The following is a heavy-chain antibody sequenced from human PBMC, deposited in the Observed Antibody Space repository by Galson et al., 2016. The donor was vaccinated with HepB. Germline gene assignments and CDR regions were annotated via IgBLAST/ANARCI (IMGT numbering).Heavy chain of an antibody. V-gene: IGHV3-23*01. D-gene: IGHD3-16*01. Sequence: SLRLSCAASGFTVSNNFMTWVRQGPGRGLEWVSGITGSGGTTHYADSVKGRFTISRDNSNNTLYLYMNSLRAGDTAVYYCGKHGGFDYWGQGALVTVSS. CDR1: GFTVSNNF. CDR2: ITGSGGTT. CDR3: GKHGGFDY. J-gene: IGHJ4*02.